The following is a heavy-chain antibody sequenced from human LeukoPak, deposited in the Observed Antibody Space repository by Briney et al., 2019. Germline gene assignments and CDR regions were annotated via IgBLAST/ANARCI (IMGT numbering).Heavy chain of an antibody. D-gene: IGHD3-22*01. Sequence: SETLSLTCTVSGGSISSYYWSWIRQPPGKGLEWIGHIYYSGTTHYNPSLKSRVTISVDTSKTQFSLKLRSVIAADTAVYYCARPLYYEGAMDVWGQGPTVTVSS. CDR2: IYYSGTT. J-gene: IGHJ6*02. V-gene: IGHV4-59*08. CDR1: GGSISSYY. CDR3: ARPLYYEGAMDV.